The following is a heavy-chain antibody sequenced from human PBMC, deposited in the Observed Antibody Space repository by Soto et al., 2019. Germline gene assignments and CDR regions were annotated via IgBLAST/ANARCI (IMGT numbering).Heavy chain of an antibody. Sequence: QVQLVESGGGVVQPGRSLRLSCAASGFTFSSYGMHWVRQAPGKGLEWVAVIWYDGSNKYYADSVKGRFTISRDNSKNTLYLQMNSLRAEDTAVYYCARDQDVGVVLVAATRYYGMDVWGQGTTVTVSS. CDR2: IWYDGSNK. CDR1: GFTFSSYG. D-gene: IGHD2-15*01. V-gene: IGHV3-33*01. J-gene: IGHJ6*02. CDR3: ARDQDVGVVLVAATRYYGMDV.